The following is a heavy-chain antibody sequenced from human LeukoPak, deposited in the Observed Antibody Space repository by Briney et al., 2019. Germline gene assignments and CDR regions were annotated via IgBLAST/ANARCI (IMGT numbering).Heavy chain of an antibody. CDR3: ASAFYYDYGDYVVDY. D-gene: IGHD4-17*01. Sequence: GGSLRLSCAASGFTFSSYWMSWVRRAPGKGLEWVANIKQDGSEKYYVDSVKGRFTISRDNAKNSLYLQMNSLRAEDTAVYYCASAFYYDYGDYVVDYWGQGTLVTVSS. J-gene: IGHJ4*02. CDR1: GFTFSSYW. V-gene: IGHV3-7*01. CDR2: IKQDGSEK.